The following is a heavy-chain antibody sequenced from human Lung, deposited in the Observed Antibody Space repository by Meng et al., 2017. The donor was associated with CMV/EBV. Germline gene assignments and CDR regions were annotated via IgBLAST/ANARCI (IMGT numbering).Heavy chain of an antibody. CDR3: ARDIKSGRVGFDY. V-gene: IGHV3-11*04. CDR2: ISPTSTTV. Sequence: GESLKISCAASGFTFSEYFMAWTRQTPGKGLEWVSYISPTSTTVFYAESVRGRSTVSRDNAKNSLLLQMDSLRADDTAVYYCARDIKSGRVGFDYWSQGTXVTVSS. J-gene: IGHJ4*02. CDR1: GFTFSEYF.